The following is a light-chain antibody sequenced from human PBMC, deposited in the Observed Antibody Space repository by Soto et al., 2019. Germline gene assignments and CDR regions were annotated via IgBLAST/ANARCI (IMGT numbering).Light chain of an antibody. Sequence: DIPMTQSPSTLSASVGDGVTITCRASQSISTWLAWYQQKPGKAPKLLIYDASTLESVVPSRFSGSGSGTEFTLTISSLQPDDFATYYCQQYSIYWNTFGQGTKLEIK. CDR2: DAS. CDR3: QQYSIYWNT. J-gene: IGKJ2*01. CDR1: QSISTW. V-gene: IGKV1-5*01.